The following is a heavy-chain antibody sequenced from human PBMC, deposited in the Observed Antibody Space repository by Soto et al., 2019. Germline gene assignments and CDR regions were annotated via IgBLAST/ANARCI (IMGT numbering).Heavy chain of an antibody. J-gene: IGHJ4*02. CDR3: ERAFGWVRYLLDY. V-gene: IGHV3-30-3*01. D-gene: IGHD3-9*01. Sequence: QVQLVESGGGVVQPGRSLRLSCAASGFTFSSYAMHWVRQAPGKGLEWVAVISYDGSNKYYADSVKGRFTISRDNCMNTLYLQMNSLRAEATAVYYCERAFGWVRYLLDYWGQGTLVTVSS. CDR1: GFTFSSYA. CDR2: ISYDGSNK.